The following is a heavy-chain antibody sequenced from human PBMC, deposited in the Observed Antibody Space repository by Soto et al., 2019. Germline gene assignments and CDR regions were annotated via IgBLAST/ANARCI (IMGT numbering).Heavy chain of an antibody. D-gene: IGHD3-10*01. CDR1: GFTFSSYG. CDR3: AKDPLGRRYCSGIYWPPYYCDY. J-gene: IGHJ4*02. Sequence: QVQLVESGGGVVQPGRSLRLSCVASGFTFSSYGMHWVRQAPGNGLEWVAIISYDGSNKYYADSVKGRFTISRDNSKRTPCLPMDILSGEAAAVYYLAKDPLGRRYCSGIYWPPYYCDYWFQRTMVPV. CDR2: ISYDGSNK. V-gene: IGHV3-30*18.